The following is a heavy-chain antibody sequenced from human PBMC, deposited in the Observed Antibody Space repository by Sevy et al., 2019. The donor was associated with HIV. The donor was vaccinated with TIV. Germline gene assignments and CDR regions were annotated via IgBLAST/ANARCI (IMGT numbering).Heavy chain of an antibody. D-gene: IGHD2-2*02. Sequence: GGSLRLSCSASGFTFSDYYMTWIRQAPGKGLEWGSYISRSGSTMNYADSVKGRFTISRDNAKNSLYLQMNGLRAEDTAVYYCARVRILYADWYFDLWGRGTLVTVSS. CDR3: ARVRILYADWYFDL. V-gene: IGHV3-11*01. J-gene: IGHJ2*01. CDR1: GFTFSDYY. CDR2: ISRSGSTM.